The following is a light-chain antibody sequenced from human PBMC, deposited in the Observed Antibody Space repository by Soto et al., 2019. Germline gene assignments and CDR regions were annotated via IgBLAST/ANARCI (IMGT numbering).Light chain of an antibody. CDR3: SSYTSSTPGV. V-gene: IGLV2-14*01. CDR2: EVS. J-gene: IGLJ1*01. Sequence: QSVLTQPASVSGSPGQSITISCTGTSSDVGGYNFVSWYQQHPGKAPKLMIFEVSTRPSGVSNRFSGSKSGNTASLTISGLQAGDEAVYYCSSYTSSTPGVFGTGTKLTVL. CDR1: SSDVGGYNF.